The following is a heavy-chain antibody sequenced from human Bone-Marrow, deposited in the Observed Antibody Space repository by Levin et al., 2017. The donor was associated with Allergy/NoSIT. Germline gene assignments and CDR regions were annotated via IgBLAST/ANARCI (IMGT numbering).Heavy chain of an antibody. CDR3: AKISRGHSYGDDDY. CDR2: ISNDGSNK. CDR1: GFSFSSYG. Sequence: PGGSLRLSCAASGFSFSSYGMYWFRQAPGKGLEGVAVISNDGSNKYYGDSVKGRFTISRDNSKNTLSLQMNSLRAEDTAVYYCAKISRGHSYGDDDYWGQGTLVTVSS. J-gene: IGHJ4*02. V-gene: IGHV3-30*18. D-gene: IGHD5-18*01.